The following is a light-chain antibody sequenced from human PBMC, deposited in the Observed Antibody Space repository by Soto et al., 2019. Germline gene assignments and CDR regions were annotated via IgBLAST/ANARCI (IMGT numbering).Light chain of an antibody. Sequence: ERVLTQSPGTLSLSQGERATLSCRASQSVSSSYLAWYQQKPGQAPRLLIYGASSRATGIPDRFSGSGSGTDFTLTISRLEPEDFAVYYCQQYGSSLWTFGQGTKVDIK. V-gene: IGKV3-20*01. CDR3: QQYGSSLWT. J-gene: IGKJ1*01. CDR1: QSVSSSY. CDR2: GAS.